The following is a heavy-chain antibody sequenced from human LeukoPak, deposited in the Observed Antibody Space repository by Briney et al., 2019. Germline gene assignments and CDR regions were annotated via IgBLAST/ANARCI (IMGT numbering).Heavy chain of an antibody. D-gene: IGHD3-10*01. CDR3: AKDPRYGLLYFDY. CDR1: GFTFSSYA. J-gene: IGHJ4*02. CDR2: ISYDGSNK. V-gene: IGHV3-30-3*01. Sequence: PGGSLRLSCAASGFTFSSYAMHWVRQAPGKGLEWVAVISYDGSNKHYADSVKGRFTLSRDNSKNTLYLQMNSLRAEDTAVYYCAKDPRYGLLYFDYWGQGTLVTVSS.